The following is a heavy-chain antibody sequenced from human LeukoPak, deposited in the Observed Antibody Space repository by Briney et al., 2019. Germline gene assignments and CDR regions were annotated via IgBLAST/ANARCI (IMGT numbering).Heavy chain of an antibody. CDR3: ARELPSPNDHHYFDY. V-gene: IGHV1-69*06. CDR2: IIPIFGTA. CDR1: GGTFSSYA. Sequence: GPSVRVSCKASGGTFSSYAISWVRQAPGQGLEWMGGIIPIFGTANYAQKFQGRVTITADKSTSTAYMELSSLRSEDTAVYYCARELPSPNDHHYFDYWGQGTLVTVSS. D-gene: IGHD1-1*01. J-gene: IGHJ4*02.